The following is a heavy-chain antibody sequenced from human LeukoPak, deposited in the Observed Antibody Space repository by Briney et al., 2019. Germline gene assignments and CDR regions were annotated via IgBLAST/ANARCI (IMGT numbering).Heavy chain of an antibody. CDR1: GFTFSSYD. J-gene: IGHJ2*01. D-gene: IGHD3-22*01. CDR2: IGTAGDT. V-gene: IGHV3-13*01. CDR3: ARVIRDDSSGYSRNYWYFDL. Sequence: GGSLRLSCAASGFTFSSYDMHWVRQATGKGLEWVSAIGTAGDTYYPGSVKGRFTISRENAKNSLYLQMNSLRAGDTAVYYCARVIRDDSSGYSRNYWYFDLWGRGTLVTVSS.